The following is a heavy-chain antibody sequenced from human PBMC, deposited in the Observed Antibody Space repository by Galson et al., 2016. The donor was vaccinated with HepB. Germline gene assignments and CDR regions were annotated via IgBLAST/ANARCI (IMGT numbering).Heavy chain of an antibody. Sequence: SVKVSCKASGYTFIYSTMHWVRQAPGHSLEWTGWINPGTGNTKYSQKFQGRLTLTSDTSASTAYMELRSLTSEDKAVYYCATGRPPRKDFAFWGRGALVTVTS. J-gene: IGHJ2*01. CDR3: ATGRPPRKDFAF. CDR1: GYTFIYST. V-gene: IGHV1-3*01. CDR2: INPGTGNT. D-gene: IGHD1-14*01.